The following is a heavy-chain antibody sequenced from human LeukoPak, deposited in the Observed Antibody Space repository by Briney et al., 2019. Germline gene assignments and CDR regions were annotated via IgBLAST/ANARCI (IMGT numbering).Heavy chain of an antibody. CDR1: GGSISSYF. J-gene: IGHJ4*02. CDR2: IYTSGGT. CDR3: ARGASGNYHYFDY. V-gene: IGHV4-4*07. D-gene: IGHD1-26*01. Sequence: PSETLSLTCTVSGGSISSYFWSWIRQPAGKGLEWIGRIYTSGGTDYNPSLKSRVTLSVDTSKNQFSLKLSSVTAADTAVYYCARGASGNYHYFDYWGQGTLVTVSS.